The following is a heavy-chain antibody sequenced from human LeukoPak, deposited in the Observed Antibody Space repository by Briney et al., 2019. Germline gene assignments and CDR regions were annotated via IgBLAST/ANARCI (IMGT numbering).Heavy chain of an antibody. D-gene: IGHD2-2*01. V-gene: IGHV4-59*08. Sequence: SETLSLTCAVYGGSISSYYWSWIRQPPGKGLEWIGYIYYSGSTNYKPSRKSRVTISVDTSKKEFSLKRSSVTAADSAVYYCASRRPLYCSSTSCYLYGIDVWGQGTTVTVSS. CDR3: ASRRPLYCSSTSCYLYGIDV. CDR2: IYYSGST. J-gene: IGHJ6*02. CDR1: GGSISSYY.